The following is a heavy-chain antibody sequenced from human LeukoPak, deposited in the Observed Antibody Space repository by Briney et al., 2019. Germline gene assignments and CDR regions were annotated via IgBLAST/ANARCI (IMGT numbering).Heavy chain of an antibody. J-gene: IGHJ6*02. V-gene: IGHV3-48*03. D-gene: IGHD3-9*01. CDR1: GFTFSSYE. Sequence: GGSLRLSCAASGFTFSSYEMNWVRQAPGKGLEWVSYISSSGSTIYYADSVKGRFTISRDNAKNSLYLQMNSLRAEDTAVYYCARRYDILTPSLDVWGQGTTVTVSS. CDR2: ISSSGSTI. CDR3: ARRYDILTPSLDV.